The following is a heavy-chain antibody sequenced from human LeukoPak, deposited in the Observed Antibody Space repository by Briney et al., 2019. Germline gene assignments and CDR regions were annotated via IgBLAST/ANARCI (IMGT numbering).Heavy chain of an antibody. CDR2: ISSSSSYI. V-gene: IGHV3-21*01. CDR3: ARDLSSWYLPKYFQH. D-gene: IGHD6-13*01. J-gene: IGHJ1*01. Sequence: PGGSLRLSCAASGFTFSSYSMNWVRQAPGKGLEWVSSISSSSSYIYYADSVKGRFTISRDNAKNSLYLQMNSLRAEDTAVYYCARDLSSWYLPKYFQHWGQGTLVTASS. CDR1: GFTFSSYS.